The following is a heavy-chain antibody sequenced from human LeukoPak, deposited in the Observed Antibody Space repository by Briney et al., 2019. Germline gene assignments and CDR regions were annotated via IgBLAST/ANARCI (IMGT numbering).Heavy chain of an antibody. D-gene: IGHD3-22*01. CDR2: IIPILGIA. Sequence: ASVKVSCKASGGTFSSYAISWVRQAPGQGLEWMGRIIPILGIANYAQKFQGRVTITADKSTSTAYMELSSLRSEDTAVYYSARPMTPNYYYYGMDVWGQGTTVTVSS. J-gene: IGHJ6*02. CDR1: GGTFSSYA. V-gene: IGHV1-69*04. CDR3: ARPMTPNYYYYGMDV.